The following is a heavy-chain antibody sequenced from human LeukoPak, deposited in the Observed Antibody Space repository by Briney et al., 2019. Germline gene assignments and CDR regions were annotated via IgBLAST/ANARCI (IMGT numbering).Heavy chain of an antibody. J-gene: IGHJ6*02. CDR2: IYYSGSI. CDR1: GGSITSGGYY. V-gene: IGHV4-31*03. Sequence: SETLSLTCTVSGGSITSGGYYWSWTRQHPGKGLEWIGYIYYSGSIYYNPSLKSRVTISVDTSQNQFSLKLTSVTAADTAVYYCAQANSFYHGLDVWGQGTTVTVSS. CDR3: AQANSFYHGLDV.